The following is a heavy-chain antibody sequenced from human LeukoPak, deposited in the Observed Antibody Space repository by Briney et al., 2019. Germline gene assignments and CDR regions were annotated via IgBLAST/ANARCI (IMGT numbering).Heavy chain of an antibody. CDR3: ANRYIAVAGTVFDY. CDR2: IYSGGST. CDR1: GFTVSSNY. D-gene: IGHD6-19*01. Sequence: GGSLRLSCAASGFTVSSNYMSWVRQAPGKGLEWVSVIYSGGSTYYADSVKGRFTISRENSKTTLYLQMNSMRAEDTAVYYCANRYIAVAGTVFDYWGQGTLVTVSS. V-gene: IGHV3-66*02. J-gene: IGHJ4*02.